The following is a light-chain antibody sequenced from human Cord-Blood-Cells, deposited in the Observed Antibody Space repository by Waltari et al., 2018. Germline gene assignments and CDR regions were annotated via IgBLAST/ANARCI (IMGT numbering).Light chain of an antibody. J-gene: IGKJ4*01. CDR2: AVC. CDR1: QGISSY. CDR3: QQLNSYPPLT. Sequence: IQLTQSPSSLSASVGDRVTITCRASQGISSYLAWYQQKPGKAPNILIYAVCTLQSGVPSSFSGSGSVTDFTLTISSLQPEDFATYYCQQLNSYPPLTFGGGTKVEIK. V-gene: IGKV1-9*01.